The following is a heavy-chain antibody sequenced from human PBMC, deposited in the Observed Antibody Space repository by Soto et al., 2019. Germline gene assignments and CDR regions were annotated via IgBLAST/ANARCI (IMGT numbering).Heavy chain of an antibody. Sequence: ATVKVSCKASGYTFTSYYMHWVRQAPGQGLEWMGIINPSGGSTSYAQKFQGRVTMTRDTSTSTVYMELSSLRSEDTAVYYCARDIVVVPAANRAYYYYGTDVWGQGTTVTVSS. D-gene: IGHD2-2*01. CDR1: GYTFTSYY. CDR3: ARDIVVVPAANRAYYYYGTDV. CDR2: INPSGGST. J-gene: IGHJ6*02. V-gene: IGHV1-46*01.